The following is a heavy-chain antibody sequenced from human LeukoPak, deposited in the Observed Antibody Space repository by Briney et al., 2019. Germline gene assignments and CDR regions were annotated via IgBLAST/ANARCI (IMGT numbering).Heavy chain of an antibody. Sequence: SETLSLTCTVSGGSISSYYWSWIRQPPGKGLEWIGYIYYSGSTNYNPSLKSRVTISVDTSKNQFSLKLSSVTAADTAVYYCARLTVTTFDYYYYYYMDVWGKGTTVTVSS. D-gene: IGHD4-17*01. CDR2: IYYSGST. CDR3: ARLTVTTFDYYYYYYMDV. CDR1: GGSISSYY. J-gene: IGHJ6*03. V-gene: IGHV4-59*12.